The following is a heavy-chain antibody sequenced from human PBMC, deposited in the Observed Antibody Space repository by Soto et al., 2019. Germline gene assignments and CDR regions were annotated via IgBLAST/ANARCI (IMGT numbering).Heavy chain of an antibody. CDR1: GFTFTADA. CDR3: ARSPKAAVSVPAYWYVDL. CDR2: LSGGGENT. D-gene: IGHD6-13*01. J-gene: IGHJ2*01. Sequence: EVQLLVSGGGFVQPGGSLRLSCAASGFTFTADAMGWVRQAPGKGLDWVSSLSGGGENTYYADSVKGRLTISRDNSKDTLSLQMNTPRAEDTAVYYRARSPKAAVSVPAYWYVDLGGRGTLVTVSS. V-gene: IGHV3-23*01.